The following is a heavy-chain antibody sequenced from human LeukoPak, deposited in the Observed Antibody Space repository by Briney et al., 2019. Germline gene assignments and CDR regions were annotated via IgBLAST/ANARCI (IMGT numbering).Heavy chain of an antibody. D-gene: IGHD4-11*01. Sequence: GASVKVSCKASGYTFTSYDINWVRQATGQGLEWMGWKNPNSGNTGYAQEFQGRVTITRNTSIGTAYMELSSLRSEDTAVYYCARAGPYSPSYYYYYMDVWGKGTTVTVSS. CDR3: ARAGPYSPSYYYYYMDV. CDR2: KNPNSGNT. V-gene: IGHV1-8*03. CDR1: GYTFTSYD. J-gene: IGHJ6*03.